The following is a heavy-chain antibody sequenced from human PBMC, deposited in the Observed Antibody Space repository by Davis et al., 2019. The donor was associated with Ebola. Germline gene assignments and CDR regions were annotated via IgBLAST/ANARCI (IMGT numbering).Heavy chain of an antibody. D-gene: IGHD1-1*01. CDR2: ISSRGSNI. Sequence: GGSLSLTCAASGFTFTSYALDWVRQAPGKGLEWVSYISSRGSNIYYADSVKGRFTISRDIAKNSLYLQMNSLRDEDTAVYYCATGSENWNYVDYWGQGTLVTVSS. J-gene: IGHJ4*02. V-gene: IGHV3-48*02. CDR1: GFTFTSYA. CDR3: ATGSENWNYVDY.